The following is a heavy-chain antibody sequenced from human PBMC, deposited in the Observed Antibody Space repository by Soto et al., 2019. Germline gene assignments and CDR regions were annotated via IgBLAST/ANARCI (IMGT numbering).Heavy chain of an antibody. Sequence: SETLSLTCTVSGGSISSFYWSWIRQPPGKGLEWIGSIYYSGTTNYNPSLKSRVTISVDTPRNQFSLKLSSVTAADTAVYYCARDKRMDGADNWFDPWGEGTLVTVSS. CDR1: GGSISSFY. CDR3: ARDKRMDGADNWFDP. V-gene: IGHV4-59*01. J-gene: IGHJ5*02. D-gene: IGHD3-10*01. CDR2: IYYSGTT.